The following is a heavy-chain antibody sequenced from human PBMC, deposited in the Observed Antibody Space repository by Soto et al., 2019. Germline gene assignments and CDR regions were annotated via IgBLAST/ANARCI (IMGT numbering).Heavy chain of an antibody. D-gene: IGHD2-2*01. CDR2: TYYGSKWYN. Sequence: KTSETLSLTCAISGDSVSSNSAAWNWIRQSPXRGLEWLGRTYYGSKWYNDYAVSVKSRITINPDTSKNQFSLQLNSVTPEDTAVYYCARDEDLVVVVPAARNWFDPWGQGTLVTVSS. V-gene: IGHV6-1*01. J-gene: IGHJ5*02. CDR1: GDSVSSNSAA. CDR3: ARDEDLVVVVPAARNWFDP.